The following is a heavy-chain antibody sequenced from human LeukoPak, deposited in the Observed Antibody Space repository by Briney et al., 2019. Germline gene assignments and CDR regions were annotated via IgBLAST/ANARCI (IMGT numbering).Heavy chain of an antibody. D-gene: IGHD3-9*01. CDR2: IIAIFGTA. Sequence: ASVKVSCKASGGTFSSYAISWVRQAPGQGLEWMGRIIAIFGTANYAQKFQGRVTITTDESTSTAYMELSSLRSEDTAVYYCARDRTVGNDILTGTNWFDPWGQGTLVTASS. V-gene: IGHV1-69*05. CDR3: ARDRTVGNDILTGTNWFDP. J-gene: IGHJ5*02. CDR1: GGTFSSYA.